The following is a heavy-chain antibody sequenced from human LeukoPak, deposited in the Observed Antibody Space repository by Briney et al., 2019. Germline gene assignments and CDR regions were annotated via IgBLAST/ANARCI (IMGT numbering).Heavy chain of an antibody. D-gene: IGHD5-12*01. CDR2: INPNSGGT. CDR3: ARESPGGGYDFGSSDNWFDP. CDR1: GYTFTGYY. Sequence: ASVKVSCKASGYTFTGYYMHWVRQAPGQGLEWMGWINPNSGGTNYAQKFQGRVTMTRDTSISTAYMELSRLRSDDTAVYYCARESPGGGYDFGSSDNWFDPWGQGTLVTVSS. V-gene: IGHV1-2*02. J-gene: IGHJ5*02.